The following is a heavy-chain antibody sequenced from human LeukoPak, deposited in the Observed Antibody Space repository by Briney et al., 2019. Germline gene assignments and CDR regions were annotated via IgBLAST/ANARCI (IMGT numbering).Heavy chain of an antibody. CDR3: ARHGRTQQMVPLVFFDY. Sequence: SETLSLTCSVSGDSVSRSDSYWDWIRQPPGKGLEWIGTIYYSGRTYYSPSLKSRVTMSVDTSKHQFSLKLSSVTAADTAFYYCARHGRTQQMVPLVFFDYWGQGTLAAVSS. CDR2: IYYSGRT. CDR1: GDSVSRSDSY. J-gene: IGHJ4*02. V-gene: IGHV4-39*01. D-gene: IGHD6-13*01.